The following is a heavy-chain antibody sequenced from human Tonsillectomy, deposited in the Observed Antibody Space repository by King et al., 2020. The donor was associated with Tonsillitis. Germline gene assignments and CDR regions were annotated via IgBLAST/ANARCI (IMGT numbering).Heavy chain of an antibody. CDR2: VDKTSTSI. J-gene: IGHJ4*02. D-gene: IGHD2-8*02. Sequence: VQLVESGGRLVKPGGSLRLSCAASGFTFSAYTMNWVRQAPGKGLEWVSSVDKTSTSISYADSVKGRFTISRDNAKNYLSLQMKSLSPNDTAVYYCARVRCTGGSCAFDYWGKGTLVTVSS. V-gene: IGHV3-21*06. CDR1: GFTFSAYT. CDR3: ARVRCTGGSCAFDY.